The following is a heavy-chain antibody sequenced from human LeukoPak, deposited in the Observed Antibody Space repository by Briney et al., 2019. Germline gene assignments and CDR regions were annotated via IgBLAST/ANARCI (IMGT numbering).Heavy chain of an antibody. J-gene: IGHJ5*02. Sequence: PSETLSLTCTVSGGSISSYYWSWIRQPAGKGLEWIGRIYISGSPTYNPSLKSRVTMSVDTSKNRFSLKLNSVTAADTAVYYCARDTGSTAYPNWFDPWGQGTLVTVSS. V-gene: IGHV4-4*07. CDR1: GGSISSYY. CDR3: ARDTGSTAYPNWFDP. D-gene: IGHD3-16*01. CDR2: IYISGSP.